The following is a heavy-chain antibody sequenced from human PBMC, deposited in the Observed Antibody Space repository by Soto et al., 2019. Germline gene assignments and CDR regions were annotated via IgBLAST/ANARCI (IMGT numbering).Heavy chain of an antibody. CDR2: ISAGGGNT. V-gene: IGHV3-23*01. Sequence: GSLRLSCAVSGFSFSTYAMSWVRQSPGKRLEWVSGISAGGGNTYYADSVRGRFTISRDNSKDTLYLQITSLRAEDTAFYYCAKHAEYQLVSWFDPWGQGTLVTVSS. CDR1: GFSFSTYA. CDR3: AKHAEYQLVSWFDP. J-gene: IGHJ5*02. D-gene: IGHD2-2*01.